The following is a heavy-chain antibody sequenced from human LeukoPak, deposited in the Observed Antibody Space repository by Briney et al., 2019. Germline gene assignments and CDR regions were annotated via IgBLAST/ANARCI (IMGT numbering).Heavy chain of an antibody. CDR3: AAAVTTGRAEHY. CDR1: GFTFSSYS. J-gene: IGHJ4*02. CDR2: INNGGTDT. Sequence: GGSLRLSCAASGFTFSSYSMTWVRQAPGKGLEWVSSINNGGTDTYYADSVKGRFTISRDNSKNTLYLQINSLSADDTAVYYCAAAVTTGRAEHYWGQGTLVTVSS. V-gene: IGHV3-23*01. D-gene: IGHD4-17*01.